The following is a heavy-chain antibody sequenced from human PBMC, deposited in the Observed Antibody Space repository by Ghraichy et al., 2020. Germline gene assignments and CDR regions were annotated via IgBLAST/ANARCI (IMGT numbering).Heavy chain of an antibody. CDR3: AKDISSYCSSTSCYIPYFDY. CDR2: TRFDGNDK. J-gene: IGHJ4*02. CDR1: GITFSRYG. Sequence: GGSLRLSCAASGITFSRYGMHWVRQAPGKGLEWVAFTRFDGNDKYYLDSVKGRFTISRDNSKSTLYLQMNSLRVEDTAVYYCAKDISSYCSSTSCYIPYFDYWGQGTPVTVSS. V-gene: IGHV3-30*02. D-gene: IGHD2-2*02.